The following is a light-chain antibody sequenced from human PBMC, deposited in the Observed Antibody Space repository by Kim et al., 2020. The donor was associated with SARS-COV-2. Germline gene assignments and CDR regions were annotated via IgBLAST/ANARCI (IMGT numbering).Light chain of an antibody. Sequence: DIQMTQSPSSLSASIGDRVTITCRASQGINNKLAWFRQKPGKVPKSLIYTASSLQSGVPSKFSGSGSGTDFTLTITSLQPEDSATYYCQQYKSDPYTFGGGTKVDIK. CDR3: QQYKSDPYT. V-gene: IGKV1-16*02. J-gene: IGKJ4*01. CDR1: QGINNK. CDR2: TAS.